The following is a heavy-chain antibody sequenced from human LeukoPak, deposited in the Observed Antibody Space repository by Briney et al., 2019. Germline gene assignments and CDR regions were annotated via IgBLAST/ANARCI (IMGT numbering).Heavy chain of an antibody. Sequence: GGSLRLSCAASGFTFSTYWMSWVRQAPGKGLEWVANIKQDGSEKYYVDSMKGRFTISRDNAKNSLYLQMNSLRAEDTAVYYCARQSGKQLVSTFDYWGQGTLVTVSS. CDR2: IKQDGSEK. J-gene: IGHJ4*02. V-gene: IGHV3-7*01. CDR1: GFTFSTYW. D-gene: IGHD6-13*01. CDR3: ARQSGKQLVSTFDY.